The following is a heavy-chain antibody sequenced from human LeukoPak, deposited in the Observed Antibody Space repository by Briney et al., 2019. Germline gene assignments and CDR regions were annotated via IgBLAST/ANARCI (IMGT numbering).Heavy chain of an antibody. J-gene: IGHJ4*02. Sequence: PGRSLRLSCAASGFTFSSYGMHWVRQAPGKGLEWVAIIWYDGSNKYYADSVKGQFTISRDNSKNTLYLQMNSLRAEDTAVYYCARDLAEPPSYYYGSGSYGPGGYWGQGTLVTVSS. V-gene: IGHV3-33*01. CDR3: ARDLAEPPSYYYGSGSYGPGGY. D-gene: IGHD3-10*01. CDR2: IWYDGSNK. CDR1: GFTFSSYG.